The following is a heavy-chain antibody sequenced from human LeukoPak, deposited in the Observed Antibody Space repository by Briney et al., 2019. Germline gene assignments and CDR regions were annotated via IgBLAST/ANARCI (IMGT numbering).Heavy chain of an antibody. V-gene: IGHV3-21*06. CDR3: AKVGYYDFWSGKNYMDV. Sequence: GGSLRLSCAASGFGFSTYSMNWVRQAPGKGLEWVSSMSSTSNDIFYADSLKGRFTISRDNAKNSLYLQMNSLRAEDTAVYYCAKVGYYDFWSGKNYMDVWGKGTTVTVSS. CDR2: MSSTSNDI. CDR1: GFGFSTYS. D-gene: IGHD3-3*01. J-gene: IGHJ6*03.